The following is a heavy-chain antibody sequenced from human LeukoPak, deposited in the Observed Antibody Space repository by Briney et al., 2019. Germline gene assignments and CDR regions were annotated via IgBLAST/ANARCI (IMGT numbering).Heavy chain of an antibody. CDR1: GGSFSGYY. CDR3: AKAGYSSSWYGMDV. V-gene: IGHV4-34*01. J-gene: IGHJ6*02. D-gene: IGHD6-13*01. Sequence: SETLSLTCAVYGGSFSGYYWSWIRQPPVKGLEWIGEINHSGSTNYNPSLKSRVTISVDTSKNQFSLKLSSVTAADTAVYYCAKAGYSSSWYGMDVWGQGTTVTVSS. CDR2: INHSGST.